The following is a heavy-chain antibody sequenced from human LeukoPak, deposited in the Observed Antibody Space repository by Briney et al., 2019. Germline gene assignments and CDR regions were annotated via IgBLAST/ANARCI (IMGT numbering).Heavy chain of an antibody. CDR1: GGSISSYY. J-gene: IGHJ5*02. CDR3: ARQSLSYYYDSSGTSWFDP. V-gene: IGHV4-59*08. CDR2: IYYSGST. D-gene: IGHD3-22*01. Sequence: SETLSLTCTVSGGSISSYYWSWIRQPPGKGLEWTGYIYYSGSTNYNPSLKSRVTISVDTSKNQFSLKLSSVTAADTAVYYCARQSLSYYYDSSGTSWFDPWGQGTLVTVSS.